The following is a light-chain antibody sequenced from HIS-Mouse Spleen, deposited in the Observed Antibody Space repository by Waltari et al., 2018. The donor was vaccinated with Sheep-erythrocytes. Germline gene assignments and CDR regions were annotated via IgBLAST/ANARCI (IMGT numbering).Light chain of an antibody. CDR1: QSVSSN. Sequence: DIVMTQSPATLSVSPGERATLSCRASQSVSSNLAWYQQKPGQAPRLLIYGASTRATGIPARFSGSGSGTDFTLTISSLQAEDVAVYYCQQYYSTPLTFGGGTKVEIK. V-gene: IGKV3-15*01. CDR3: QQYYSTPLT. CDR2: GAS. J-gene: IGKJ4*01.